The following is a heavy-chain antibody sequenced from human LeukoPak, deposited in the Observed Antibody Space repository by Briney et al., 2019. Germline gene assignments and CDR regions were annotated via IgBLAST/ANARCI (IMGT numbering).Heavy chain of an antibody. CDR1: VYPYCIYW. CDR3: ARSPLSFGELSFDY. Sequence: GGSLRLSCAPSVYPYCIYWMSCVRDSPEGGGEGVANIKLHGSETDYVDSVKGRFTISRDNAKNSLYLQMNSLRAEDTAVYYCARSPLSFGELSFDYWGQGTLVTVSS. CDR2: IKLHGSET. V-gene: IGHV3-7*03. J-gene: IGHJ4*02. D-gene: IGHD3-10*01.